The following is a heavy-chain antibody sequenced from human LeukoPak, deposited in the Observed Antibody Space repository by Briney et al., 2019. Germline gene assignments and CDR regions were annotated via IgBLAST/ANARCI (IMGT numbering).Heavy chain of an antibody. J-gene: IGHJ1*01. CDR1: GFTFSGYE. Sequence: PGGSLRLSCTPSGFTFSGYEMNWVRQAPRKGLEWVSYISSSGNSIYYADSVKGRFTISRDNAKNSLYLQMNSLRAEDMAVYYCARGRFGSCWGQGTLVTVSS. CDR3: ARGRFGSC. D-gene: IGHD6-13*01. CDR2: ISSSGNSI. V-gene: IGHV3-48*03.